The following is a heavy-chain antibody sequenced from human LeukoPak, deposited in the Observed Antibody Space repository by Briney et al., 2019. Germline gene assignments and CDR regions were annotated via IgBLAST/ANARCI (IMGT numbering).Heavy chain of an antibody. J-gene: IGHJ4*02. Sequence: GGALRLSWAASGFIFNNYAMRWGRQAPRKGLEWGSMFRAGGAGHYSADYVKGRFTISRDSFKNTLYLQMNSLRAEATAIYYCAKDGISSGYHLDYWGQGTLVTVSS. CDR1: GFIFNNYA. CDR2: FRAGGAGH. D-gene: IGHD3-22*01. V-gene: IGHV3-23*01. CDR3: AKDGISSGYHLDY.